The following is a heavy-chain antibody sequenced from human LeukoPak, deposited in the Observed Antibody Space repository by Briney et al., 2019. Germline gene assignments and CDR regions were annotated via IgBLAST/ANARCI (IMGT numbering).Heavy chain of an antibody. CDR1: GGTFSSYA. V-gene: IGHV1-69*04. CDR3: ARGLYYYDSSGTLADDLFDY. D-gene: IGHD3-22*01. J-gene: IGHJ4*02. CDR2: IIPILGIA. Sequence: GASVKVSCKASGGTFSSYAISWVRQAPGQGLEWMGRIIPILGIANYAQKFQGRVTITADKSTSTAYMELSSLRSEDTAVYYCARGLYYYDSSGTLADDLFDYWGQGTLVTVSS.